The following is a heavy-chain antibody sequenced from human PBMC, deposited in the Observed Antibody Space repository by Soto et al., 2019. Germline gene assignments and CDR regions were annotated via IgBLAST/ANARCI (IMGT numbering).Heavy chain of an antibody. V-gene: IGHV4-39*02. CDR1: GASISSSTYY. D-gene: IGHD3-10*01. CDR2: IYYSGST. J-gene: IGHJ4*02. Sequence: SETLSLTCTVSGASISSSTYYWGWIRQPPGKGLEWIGSIYYSGSTYYNPSLKSRVTISVDTSKNQFSLKLSSMTAADTAVYYCARVPEFTYGHYFDYWGQGTLVTAPQ. CDR3: ARVPEFTYGHYFDY.